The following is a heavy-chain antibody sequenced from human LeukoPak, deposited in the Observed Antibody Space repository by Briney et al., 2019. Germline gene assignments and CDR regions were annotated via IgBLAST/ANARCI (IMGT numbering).Heavy chain of an antibody. Sequence: PVGSLRLSCAASGFTVSSNYMSWVRQAPGKGLEWVSVIFSGGTTYYADSVKGRFTISRHNSENTLYLQMNSLRGEDTAVYYCARGVLGYSYGFDYWGQGTLVPVSS. D-gene: IGHD5-18*01. CDR1: GFTVSSNY. CDR2: IFSGGTT. V-gene: IGHV3-53*04. J-gene: IGHJ4*02. CDR3: ARGVLGYSYGFDY.